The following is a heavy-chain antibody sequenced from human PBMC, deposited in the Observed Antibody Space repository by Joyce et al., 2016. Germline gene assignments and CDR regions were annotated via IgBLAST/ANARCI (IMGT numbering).Heavy chain of an antibody. J-gene: IGHJ4*02. D-gene: IGHD6-13*01. CDR2: ISRGGRS. CDR1: GGSISSYGYS. Sequence: QLQLQESGSGLVKPSQNLSLTCAVSGGSISSYGYSWSWVRHPPGKGLELIGYISRGGRSYYSPSLKSRVTISLDRSNKYFSLMLRSVTAADTAIYYCARGVYSNGWYEDFDSWGQGILVTVAS. V-gene: IGHV4-30-2*01. CDR3: ARGVYSNGWYEDFDS.